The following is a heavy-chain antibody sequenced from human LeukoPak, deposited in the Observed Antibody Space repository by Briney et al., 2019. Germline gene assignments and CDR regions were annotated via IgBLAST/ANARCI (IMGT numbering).Heavy chain of an antibody. J-gene: IGHJ4*02. CDR2: ISSSTSYI. Sequence: GGSLRLSCAASGFTFSSYNMNWVRQAPGKGLEWVSSISSSTSYIYYADSVKGRSTISRDNAKNSLYLQMNSLRAEDTAVYYCARDPQFVRGDYYFDYWGQGTLVTVSS. CDR3: ARDPQFVRGDYYFDY. D-gene: IGHD3-10*01. V-gene: IGHV3-21*01. CDR1: GFTFSSYN.